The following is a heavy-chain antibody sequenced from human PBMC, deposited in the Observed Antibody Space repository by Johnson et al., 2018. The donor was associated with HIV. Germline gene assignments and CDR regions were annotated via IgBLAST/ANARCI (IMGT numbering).Heavy chain of an antibody. D-gene: IGHD3-10*01. V-gene: IGHV3-30*04. J-gene: IGHJ3*02. Sequence: MQLVESGGGVVQPGRSLRLSCAASGFTFSSYSMHWVRQAPGKGLEWVAVISYDGSNKYYVDSVKGRFTISRDNSKNTLYLQMNSLRTEDTAVYYCAKDSSFSYYYSDAFDIWGQGTMVTVSS. CDR1: GFTFSSYS. CDR3: AKDSSFSYYYSDAFDI. CDR2: ISYDGSNK.